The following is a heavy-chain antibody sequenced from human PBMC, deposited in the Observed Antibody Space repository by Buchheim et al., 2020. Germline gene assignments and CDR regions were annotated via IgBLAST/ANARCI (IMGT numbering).Heavy chain of an antibody. D-gene: IGHD2-2*01. Sequence: QVQLQESGPGLVKPSQTLSLTCAVSGGSISSGGYSWSWIRQPPGKGLEGMGYIYYSGRSYYNPSLKSRVTITVETSKKQVSLKLSSVTAADTAVYYCARGGIVVVPAATENYYYGMDVWGQGTT. V-gene: IGHV4-30-4*07. CDR2: IYYSGRS. CDR1: GGSISSGGYS. CDR3: ARGGIVVVPAATENYYYGMDV. J-gene: IGHJ6*02.